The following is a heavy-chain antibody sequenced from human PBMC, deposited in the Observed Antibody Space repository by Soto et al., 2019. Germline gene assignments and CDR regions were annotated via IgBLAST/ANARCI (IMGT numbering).Heavy chain of an antibody. J-gene: IGHJ5*02. V-gene: IGHV3-23*01. CDR2: ISSSGGSI. Sequence: SMRLSCAASGCRVSDYSMNWVRQAPGKGLEWVSAISSSGGSIYYADSVKGRFTISRDNAKNTLYLQMNSLRAEDTAVYYCAKDKSSSSGWFDPWGQGTLVTVSS. D-gene: IGHD6-6*01. CDR1: GCRVSDYS. CDR3: AKDKSSSSGWFDP.